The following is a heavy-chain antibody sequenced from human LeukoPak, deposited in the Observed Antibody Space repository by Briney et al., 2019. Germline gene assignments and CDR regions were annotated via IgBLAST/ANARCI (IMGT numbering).Heavy chain of an antibody. CDR2: INSDGSST. D-gene: IGHD3-3*01. V-gene: IGHV3-74*01. CDR3: ARVHDFWSGYYYFDY. J-gene: IGHJ4*01. Sequence: AGGSLRLSCAASGFTFSNYWMHWVRQGPGKGLVWVSHINSDGSSTSYADSVTGRFTISRDNAKNTLYLQMNSLRAEDTAVCYCARVHDFWSGYYYFDYWGQGTLVTVSS. CDR1: GFTFSNYW.